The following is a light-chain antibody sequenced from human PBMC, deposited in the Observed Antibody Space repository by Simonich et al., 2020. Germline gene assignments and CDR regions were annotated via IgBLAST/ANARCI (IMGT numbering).Light chain of an antibody. V-gene: IGKV3D-20*02. CDR3: QQRSNWPLT. CDR2: DAS. J-gene: IGKJ4*01. Sequence: EIVLTQSPGTLSLSPGERATLPCRASQSVSSSYLAWYQQKPGLAPRLLIYDASSRATGIQDRFSGSGSGTDFTLTISSLEPEDFAVYYCQQRSNWPLTFGGGTKVEIK. CDR1: QSVSSSY.